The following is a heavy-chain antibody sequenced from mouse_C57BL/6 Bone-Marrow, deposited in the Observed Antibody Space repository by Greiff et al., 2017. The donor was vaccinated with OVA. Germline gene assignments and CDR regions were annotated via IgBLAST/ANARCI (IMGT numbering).Heavy chain of an antibody. CDR3: ASPCGSTYCYFDV. CDR2: IRNKANGYTT. Sequence: EVKLVESGGGLVQPGGSLSLSCAASGFTFTDYYMSWVRQPPGKALEWLGFIRNKANGYTTEYRASVKGRFTISRDNSQGILYLQMNALRAEDSATYYCASPCGSTYCYFDVWGTGTTVTVSS. V-gene: IGHV7-3*01. J-gene: IGHJ1*03. CDR1: GFTFTDYY. D-gene: IGHD1-1*01.